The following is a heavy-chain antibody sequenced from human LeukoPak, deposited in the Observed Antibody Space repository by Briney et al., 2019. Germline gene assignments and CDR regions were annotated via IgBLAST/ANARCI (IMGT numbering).Heavy chain of an antibody. Sequence: ASVKVSCKAFGYTFTSNYMHWVRQAPGQGPEWMGVISPSGGSTTYAQKFQGRVTLTRDMSTSTDYLELSSLRSEDTAVYYCARGRDGYNSLDYWGQGTLVTVSS. V-gene: IGHV1-46*01. J-gene: IGHJ4*02. CDR2: ISPSGGST. CDR1: GYTFTSNY. CDR3: ARGRDGYNSLDY. D-gene: IGHD5-24*01.